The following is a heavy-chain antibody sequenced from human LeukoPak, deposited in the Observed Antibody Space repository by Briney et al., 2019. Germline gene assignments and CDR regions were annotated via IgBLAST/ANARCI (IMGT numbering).Heavy chain of an antibody. J-gene: IGHJ4*02. CDR1: GYSISSGYY. CDR3: ARDRGTWNDDGFDY. V-gene: IGHV4-4*07. Sequence: SETLSLTCSVSGYSISSGYYWSWIRQPAGKGLEWIGRIYISGSTNYNPSLKSRVTMSVDTSKNQFSLKLSSVTAADTAVYYCARDRGTWNDDGFDYWGQGTLVTVSS. CDR2: IYISGST. D-gene: IGHD1-1*01.